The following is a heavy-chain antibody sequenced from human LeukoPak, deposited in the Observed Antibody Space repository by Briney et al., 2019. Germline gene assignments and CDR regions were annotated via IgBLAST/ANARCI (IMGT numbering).Heavy chain of an antibody. CDR2: VYHTGTT. D-gene: IGHD2-8*02. J-gene: IGHJ4*02. V-gene: IGHV4-38-2*02. CDR1: GYSISSGYY. CDR3: ASAHYEATGLGYYFKF. Sequence: SETLSLTCNVSGYSISSGYYWGWIRQSPGKGLEWIGTVYHTGTTYYGPSLKSRLAISLDTSTNRFSLKLTSVTATDTAVYYCASAHYEATGLGYYFKFWGQGTLVSVSS.